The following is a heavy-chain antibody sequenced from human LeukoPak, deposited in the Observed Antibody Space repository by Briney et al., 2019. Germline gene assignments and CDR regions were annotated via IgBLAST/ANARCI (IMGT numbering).Heavy chain of an antibody. V-gene: IGHV4-59*01. J-gene: IGHJ6*02. CDR3: AKGDAYNPSSFYGVDV. Sequence: SETLSLTCTVSGGXISSYYCSWIRQPPGKGLEWIGYIFYSGSTNYNPSLKSRVTISVDTSKNQFSLKLTSVTAADTAVYYCAKGDAYNPSSFYGVDVWGQGTTVTVSS. CDR2: IFYSGST. CDR1: GGXISSYY. D-gene: IGHD5-24*01.